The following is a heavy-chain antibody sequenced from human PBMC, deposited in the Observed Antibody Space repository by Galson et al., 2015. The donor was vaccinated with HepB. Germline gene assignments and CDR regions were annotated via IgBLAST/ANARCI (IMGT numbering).Heavy chain of an antibody. D-gene: IGHD6-13*01. Sequence: LRLSCAASGFTFSSYAMSWVRQAPGKGLEWVSAISGSGGSTYYADSVKGRFTISRDNSKNTLYLQMNSLRAEDTAVYYCAKKLSGIAAAGPYYYYYGMDVWGQGTTVTVSS. CDR3: AKKLSGIAAAGPYYYYYGMDV. CDR2: ISGSGGST. CDR1: GFTFSSYA. V-gene: IGHV3-23*01. J-gene: IGHJ6*02.